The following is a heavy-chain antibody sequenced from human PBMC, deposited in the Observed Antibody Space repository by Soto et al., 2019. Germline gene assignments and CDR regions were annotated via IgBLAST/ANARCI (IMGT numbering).Heavy chain of an antibody. J-gene: IGHJ4*02. V-gene: IGHV1-18*04. CDR2: ISGHNGNT. CDR1: GYSFTSYG. D-gene: IGHD3-9*01. Sequence: PGESLKISCKGSGYSFTSYGISWVRQAPGQGLEWMGWISGHNGNTKYAQKVQGRVTMTTDTFTSTAYMELRSLRTDDTAFYYCARDNEILTGYPDYWGQGTLVTVSS. CDR3: ARDNEILTGYPDY.